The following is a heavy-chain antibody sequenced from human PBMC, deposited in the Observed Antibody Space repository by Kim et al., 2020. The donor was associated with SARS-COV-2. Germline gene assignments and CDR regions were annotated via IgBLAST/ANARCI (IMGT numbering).Heavy chain of an antibody. D-gene: IGHD2-8*02. Sequence: YYADSVKGRFTISRDNSKNTLYLQMNSLRAEDTAVYYCARDPLVYYGMDVWGQGTTVTISS. V-gene: IGHV3-53*01. J-gene: IGHJ6*02. CDR3: ARDPLVYYGMDV.